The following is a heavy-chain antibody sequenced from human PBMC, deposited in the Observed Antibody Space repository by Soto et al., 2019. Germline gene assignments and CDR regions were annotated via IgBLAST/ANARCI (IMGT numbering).Heavy chain of an antibody. V-gene: IGHV4-31*03. Sequence: QVQLQESGPGLVKPSQTLSVTCTVSGGSLSSDNFFWSWFRQHPETVLEWVWYVYHTGDAYYNPSLKSRLTISLDTSKNRFSLSLISVTAADTAVYYCAREVISPATSDAFDIWGQGTMVTVSS. D-gene: IGHD1-26*01. CDR1: GGSLSSDNFF. J-gene: IGHJ3*02. CDR3: AREVISPATSDAFDI. CDR2: VYHTGDA.